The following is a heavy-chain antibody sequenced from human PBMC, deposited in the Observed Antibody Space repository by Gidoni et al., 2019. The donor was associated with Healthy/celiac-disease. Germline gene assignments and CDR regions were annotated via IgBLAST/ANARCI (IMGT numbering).Heavy chain of an antibody. Sequence: QVQLVESGGGVVQPGRSLRLSCAASGFTFSSYGRHWVRQAPGKGLEWVAVISYDGSNKYYADSVKGRFTISRDNSKNTLYLQMNSLRAEDTAVYYCAKAAGYLRTFYYYYGMDVWGQGTTVTVSS. CDR2: ISYDGSNK. J-gene: IGHJ6*02. CDR3: AKAAGYLRTFYYYYGMDV. CDR1: GFTFSSYG. D-gene: IGHD1-1*01. V-gene: IGHV3-30*18.